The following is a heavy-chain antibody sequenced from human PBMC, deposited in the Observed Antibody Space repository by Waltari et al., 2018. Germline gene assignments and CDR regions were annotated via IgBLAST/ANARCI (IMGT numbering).Heavy chain of an antibody. CDR1: GVSLTTDGVG. CDR3: AHRHLIYNYASGFFGNWFDP. V-gene: IGHV2-5*02. Sequence: QISLRESGPPLVKPSQTLTLTCTVSGVSLTTDGVGVGWIRQPPGKALQWLALIYWDDDKRYSSSLKNRLTITKDTSRNQVVLSMTNVDPVDTGTYFCAHRHLIYNYASGFFGNWFDPWGQGAQVIVSA. D-gene: IGHD3-10*01. J-gene: IGHJ5*02. CDR2: IYWDDDK.